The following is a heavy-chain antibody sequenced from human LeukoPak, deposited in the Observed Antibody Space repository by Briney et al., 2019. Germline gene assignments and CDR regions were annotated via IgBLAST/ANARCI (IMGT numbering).Heavy chain of an antibody. Sequence: GASVKVSCKASGGTFSSYAISWVRQAPGQGLEWMGGIIPIFGTANYAQKFQGRVTITADESTSTAYMELSSLRSGDTAVYYCARGPYSSSWPNWFDPWGQGTLVTVSS. CDR1: GGTFSSYA. CDR3: ARGPYSSSWPNWFDP. D-gene: IGHD6-13*01. J-gene: IGHJ5*02. CDR2: IIPIFGTA. V-gene: IGHV1-69*13.